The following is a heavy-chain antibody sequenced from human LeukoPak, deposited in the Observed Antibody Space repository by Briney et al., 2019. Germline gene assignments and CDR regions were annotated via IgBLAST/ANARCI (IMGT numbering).Heavy chain of an antibody. CDR1: GFIFSSYW. V-gene: IGHV3-7*03. D-gene: IGHD2-2*01. CDR2: IKEDGSEK. J-gene: IGHJ6*04. Sequence: RLSCAASGFIFSSYWMSWVRQAPGKGLEWVANIKEDGSEKYYVDSVKGRFTISRDNAKNSLYLQTNSLRAEDTAVYYCARRALRYCSSTSCPAQYYGVDVWGKGTTVTVSS. CDR3: ARRALRYCSSTSCPAQYYGVDV.